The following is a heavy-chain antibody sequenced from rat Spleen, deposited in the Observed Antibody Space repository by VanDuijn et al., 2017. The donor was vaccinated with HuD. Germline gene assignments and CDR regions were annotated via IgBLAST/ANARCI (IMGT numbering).Heavy chain of an antibody. CDR2: ITNSAGST. V-gene: IGHV5-31*01. D-gene: IGHD1-10*01. J-gene: IGHJ2*01. Sequence: EVQLVESGGGLVQPGRSLKLSCVASGFTFKNYWMTWIRQAPGKGLEWFASITNSAGSTYYPDSVKGRFTISRDNAKSTLYLQMDSLRSEDTATYYCSSNNFDYWGQGVVVTVSS. CDR3: SSNNFDY. CDR1: GFTFKNYW.